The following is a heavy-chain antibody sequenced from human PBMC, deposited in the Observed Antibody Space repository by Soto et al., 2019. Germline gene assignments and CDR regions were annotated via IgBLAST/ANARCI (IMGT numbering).Heavy chain of an antibody. J-gene: IGHJ4*02. Sequence: PWGALLVSCASSVFTFNNYALDWVRQAPGKGLELLATISSESDDTNTYYLDSVKGRFRISRDNSKNTLYLHMNSLRAEDTAVYYCARDGDPGIAVPGTTAYFDYWGQGTMVTVSS. CDR1: VFTFNNYA. V-gene: IGHV3-30-3*01. CDR3: ARDGDPGIAVPGTTAYFDY. CDR2: ISSESDDTNT. D-gene: IGHD6-19*01.